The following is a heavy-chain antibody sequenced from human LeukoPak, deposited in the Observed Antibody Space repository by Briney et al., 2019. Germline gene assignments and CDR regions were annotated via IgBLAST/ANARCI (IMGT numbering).Heavy chain of an antibody. D-gene: IGHD3-10*01. J-gene: IGHJ5*02. CDR1: GFTFSHHG. V-gene: IGHV3-33*01. CDR3: AREQSVFDNWLDP. CDR2: IWYDASNE. Sequence: PGGSLRLPCEASGFTFSHHGMHWVRQAPGKGLEWVAVIWYDASNEYYADSVKGRFTVSRNNSKNTLYLQMSSLRAEDTAIYYCAREQSVFDNWLDPWGQGTLVTVSS.